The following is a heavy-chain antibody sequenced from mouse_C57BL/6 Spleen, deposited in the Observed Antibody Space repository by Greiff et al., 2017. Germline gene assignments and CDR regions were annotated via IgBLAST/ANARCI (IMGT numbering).Heavy chain of an antibody. CDR3: AREGTTVVAEYFDV. CDR1: GYSITSGYY. D-gene: IGHD1-1*01. Sequence: EVKLMESGPGLVKPSQSLSLTCSVTGYSITSGYYWNWIRQFPGNKLEWMGYISYDGSNNYNPSLKNRISITRDTSKNQFFLKLNSVTTEDTATYYCAREGTTVVAEYFDVWGTGTTVTVSS. V-gene: IGHV3-6*01. CDR2: ISYDGSN. J-gene: IGHJ1*03.